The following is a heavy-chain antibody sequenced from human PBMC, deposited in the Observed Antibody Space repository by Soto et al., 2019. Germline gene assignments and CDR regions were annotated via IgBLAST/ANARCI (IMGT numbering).Heavy chain of an antibody. V-gene: IGHV3-23*01. CDR3: AKGIYYDFWSGSNWFDP. J-gene: IGHJ5*02. D-gene: IGHD3-3*01. CDR2: ISGSGGST. CDR1: GFTFSSYA. Sequence: GGSLRLSCAPSGFTFSSYAMSWVRQAPGKGLEWVSAISGSGGSTYYADSVKGRFTISRDNSKNTLYLQMNSLRAEDTAVYYCAKGIYYDFWSGSNWFDPWGQGTLVTVSS.